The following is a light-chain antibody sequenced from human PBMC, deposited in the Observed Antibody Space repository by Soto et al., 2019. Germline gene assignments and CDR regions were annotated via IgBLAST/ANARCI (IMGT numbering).Light chain of an antibody. CDR2: AAS. CDR3: QQLNSYPT. CDR1: QGISSY. Sequence: DIQLTQSPSFLSASVGDRVTITCRASQGISSYLAWYQQKPGKAPKLLIYAASTLQSGVPSRFSGSGSGTEFTLTISSLQPEDFATYYGQQLNSYPTFGQGTKVEIK. V-gene: IGKV1-9*01. J-gene: IGKJ1*01.